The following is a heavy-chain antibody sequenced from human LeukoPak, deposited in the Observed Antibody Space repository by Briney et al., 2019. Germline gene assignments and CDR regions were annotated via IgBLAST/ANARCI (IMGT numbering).Heavy chain of an antibody. D-gene: IGHD3-16*02. J-gene: IGHJ5*02. CDR2: INPNSGGT. Sequence: ASVKVSCKASGDSFTGYYMHWVRQAPGQGLEWMGWINPNSGGTNYAQKFQGRVTMTRDTSISTAYMELSRLRSDDTAVYYCASGIMITFGGVIAPPSDPWGQGTLVTVSS. CDR3: ASGIMITFGGVIAPPSDP. V-gene: IGHV1-2*02. CDR1: GDSFTGYY.